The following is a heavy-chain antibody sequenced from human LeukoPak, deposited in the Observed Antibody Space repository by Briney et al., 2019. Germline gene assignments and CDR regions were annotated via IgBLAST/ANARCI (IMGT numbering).Heavy chain of an antibody. CDR1: GYSISSGYY. CDR2: IYHSGGT. J-gene: IGHJ5*02. Sequence: SETLSLTCTVSGYSISSGYYWGWIRQPPGKGLEWIGNIYHSGGTYYNPSLKSRVTISVDTSKNQFSLKLSSVTAADTAVYHCARGYSSSWYYNWFDPWGQGTLVTVSS. CDR3: ARGYSSSWYYNWFDP. V-gene: IGHV4-38-2*02. D-gene: IGHD6-13*01.